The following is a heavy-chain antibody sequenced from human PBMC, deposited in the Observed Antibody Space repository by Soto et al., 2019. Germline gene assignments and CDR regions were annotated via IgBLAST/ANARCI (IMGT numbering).Heavy chain of an antibody. Sequence: QVQLQQWGAGLLKPSETLSLTCAVYGGSFSGYYWSWIRQPPGKGLEWIGEINHSGGTNYNPSLKSRITLSVDTSKNQSSLKLTSVTAADTAVYYCARTYSSSWSPLEYWGQGTLVSVSS. D-gene: IGHD6-13*01. CDR3: ARTYSSSWSPLEY. V-gene: IGHV4-34*01. CDR1: GGSFSGYY. J-gene: IGHJ4*02. CDR2: INHSGGT.